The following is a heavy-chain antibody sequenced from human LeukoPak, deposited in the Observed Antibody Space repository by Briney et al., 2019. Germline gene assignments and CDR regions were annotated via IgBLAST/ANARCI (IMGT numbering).Heavy chain of an antibody. J-gene: IGHJ4*02. CDR1: GGSFSGYY. D-gene: IGHD3-10*01. CDR3: ARGGPGSYYFYLGY. Sequence: PSETLSLTCAVYGGSFSGYYWSWIRQPPGKGLEWIGEINHSGSTNYNPSLKSRVTISVDTSKNQFSLKLSSVTAADTAVYYCARGGPGSYYFYLGYWGQGTLVTVSS. CDR2: INHSGST. V-gene: IGHV4-34*01.